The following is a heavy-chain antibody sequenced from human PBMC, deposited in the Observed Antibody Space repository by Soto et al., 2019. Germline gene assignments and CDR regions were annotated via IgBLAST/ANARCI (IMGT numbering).Heavy chain of an antibody. V-gene: IGHV3-48*02. J-gene: IGHJ6*02. CDR1: GFTFSLYS. CDR3: ARAVTWGLDV. Sequence: EVQLVESGGGLVQPGGSLRLSCAASGFTFSLYSMSWVRQAPGKGLEWVSYISRSSTGIHYAGSVKGRFTISRDDATKSMHLQMNSLRDGDTAVYYCARAVTWGLDVWGQGTTVSISS. CDR2: ISRSSTGI. D-gene: IGHD3-10*01.